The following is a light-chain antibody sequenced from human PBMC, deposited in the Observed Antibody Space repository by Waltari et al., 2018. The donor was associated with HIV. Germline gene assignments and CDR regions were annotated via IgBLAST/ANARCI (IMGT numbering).Light chain of an antibody. CDR1: NSNLGSNY. J-gene: IGLJ3*02. CDR3: AAWDDSLSGPV. Sequence: QSVLTQPPSASGTPGPRVTIPCSGSNSNLGSNYVYWYQQLPGTAPKVLIYRTNPRSSGVPDRFSGSKSGTSASLAISGLRSEDEADYYCAAWDDSLSGPVFGGGTKLTVL. V-gene: IGLV1-47*01. CDR2: RTN.